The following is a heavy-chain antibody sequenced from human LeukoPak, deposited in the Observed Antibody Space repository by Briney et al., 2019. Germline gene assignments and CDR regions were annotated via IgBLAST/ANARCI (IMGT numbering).Heavy chain of an antibody. V-gene: IGHV3-23*01. J-gene: IGHJ4*02. CDR1: GIYD. Sequence: GGSLRLSCAASGIYDMSWVRQAPGKGLEWVSSISDNDEDTYYADSVKGRFTMSRDNSRNTLYLQMNNLRAEDTAVYYCAKRGYCSVASCSQTPYYFDYWGQGTLVTVSS. CDR3: AKRGYCSVASCSQTPYYFDY. CDR2: ISDNDEDT. D-gene: IGHD2-15*01.